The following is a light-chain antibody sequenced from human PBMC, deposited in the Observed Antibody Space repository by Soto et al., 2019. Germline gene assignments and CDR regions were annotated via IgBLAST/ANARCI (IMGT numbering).Light chain of an antibody. V-gene: IGLV2-8*01. CDR3: SSYTSTSTQV. CDR2: EVT. CDR1: SSDVGGYNY. Sequence: QSVLTQPPSASGSPGQSVTISCTGTSSDVGGYNYVSWYQQHPGKAPKLIIYEVTKRPSGVPDRFSGSKSGNTASLTVSGLLAEDEADYYCSSYTSTSTQVFGTGTKLTVL. J-gene: IGLJ1*01.